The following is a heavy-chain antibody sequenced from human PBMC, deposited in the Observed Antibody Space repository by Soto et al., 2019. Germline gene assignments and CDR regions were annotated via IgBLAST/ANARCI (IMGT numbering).Heavy chain of an antibody. D-gene: IGHD2-2*01. V-gene: IGHV4-4*02. CDR1: GGSISSSNW. CDR3: ARDEGGWYQLLSPWFDY. Sequence: SETLSLTCAVSGGSISSSNWWSWVRQPPGKGLEWIGEIYHSGSTNYNPSLKSRVTISVDTSKNQFSLRLSSVTAADTAVYYCARDEGGWYQLLSPWFDYWGQGTLVTVSS. CDR2: IYHSGST. J-gene: IGHJ5*01.